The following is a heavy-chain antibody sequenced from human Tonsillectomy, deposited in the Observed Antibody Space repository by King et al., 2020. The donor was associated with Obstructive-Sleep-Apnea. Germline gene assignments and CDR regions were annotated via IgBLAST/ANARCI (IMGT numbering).Heavy chain of an antibody. V-gene: IGHV3-66*01. J-gene: IGHJ4*02. D-gene: IGHD6-13*01. CDR3: ARDCSSWGFDY. CDR1: GFTVSSNY. Sequence: VQLVESGGGLVQPGGSLRLSCAASGFTVSSNYMTWVRQAPGKGLEWVSVIYSGGSTYYADYVKGRFTISRDNSKNTLYLQMNSLRAEDTAVYYCARDCSSWGFDYWGQGTLVTVSS. CDR2: IYSGGST.